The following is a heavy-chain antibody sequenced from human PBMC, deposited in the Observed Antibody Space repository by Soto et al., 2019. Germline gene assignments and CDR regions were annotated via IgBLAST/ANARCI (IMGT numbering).Heavy chain of an antibody. CDR3: ARARDGYSFLYEPT. D-gene: IGHD4-4*01. J-gene: IGHJ4*02. CDR2: IYSAGST. V-gene: IGHV3-53*01. Sequence: GGSLRLSCAATGFTINNNYMSWVRQAPGKGLEWVSVIYSAGSTYYSDSVKGRFTISRDNSKNTLYLQMNSLRAEDTAVYYCARARDGYSFLYEPTWGRGTVVTVTS. CDR1: GFTINNNY.